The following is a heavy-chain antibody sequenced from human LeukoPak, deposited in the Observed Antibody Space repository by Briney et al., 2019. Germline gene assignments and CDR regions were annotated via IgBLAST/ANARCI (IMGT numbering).Heavy chain of an antibody. CDR1: GGSISTYY. CDR2: IYTRGST. Sequence: SETLSLTCTVSGGSISTYYWSWIRQPAGKGLEWIGRIYTRGSTNYNPSLKTRVTMSIDTSKNHFSLKLSSVTAADTAVYYCASTVAGIGYFDYWGQGTLVTVSS. D-gene: IGHD6-19*01. V-gene: IGHV4-4*07. J-gene: IGHJ4*02. CDR3: ASTVAGIGYFDY.